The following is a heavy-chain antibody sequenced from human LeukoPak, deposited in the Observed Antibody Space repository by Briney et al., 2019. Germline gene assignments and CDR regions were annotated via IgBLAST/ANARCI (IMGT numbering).Heavy chain of an antibody. J-gene: IGHJ5*02. CDR1: GFTFSSYW. D-gene: IGHD6-6*01. CDR3: AKDRVGISSPENWFDA. Sequence: GGSLRLSCAASGFTFSSYWMHWVRQAPGKGLVWVSRINTDGSSTSYADSVKGRFTISRDNSQNTLYLQMNSLRAEDTAIYYCAKDRVGISSPENWFDAWGQGTLVTVSS. CDR2: INTDGSST. V-gene: IGHV3-74*01.